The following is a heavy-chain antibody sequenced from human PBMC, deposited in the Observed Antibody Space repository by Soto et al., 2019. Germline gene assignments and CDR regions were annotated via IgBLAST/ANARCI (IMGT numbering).Heavy chain of an antibody. CDR3: ARDRAEYSGYPGLDY. V-gene: IGHV1-3*01. CDR2: INAGNGNT. CDR1: GYTFTSYA. J-gene: IGHJ4*02. Sequence: ASVKVSCKASGYTFTSYAMHWVRQAPGQRLEWMGWINAGNGNTKYSQKFQGRVTIIRDTSASTAYMELSSLRSEDTAVYYCARDRAEYSGYPGLDYWGQGTLVTVSS. D-gene: IGHD5-12*01.